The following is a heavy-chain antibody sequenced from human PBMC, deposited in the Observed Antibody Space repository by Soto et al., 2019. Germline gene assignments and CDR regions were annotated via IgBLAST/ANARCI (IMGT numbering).Heavy chain of an antibody. CDR3: ASGNAWEVLLAY. D-gene: IGHD1-26*01. V-gene: IGHV4-34*01. J-gene: IGHJ4*02. CDR1: GGSFSGFY. Sequence: PSETLSLTCAIYGGSFSGFYWSWIRQPPGKGLEWIGEINDSGTTNYNPSLKSRVTISADTSKTHFSLKLSSVTAADTAVYYCASGNAWEVLLAYWGQGTLVTVSS. CDR2: INDSGTT.